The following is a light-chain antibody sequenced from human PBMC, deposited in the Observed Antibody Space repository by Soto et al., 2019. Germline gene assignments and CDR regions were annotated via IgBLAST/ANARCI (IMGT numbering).Light chain of an antibody. J-gene: IGKJ1*01. CDR2: RVS. V-gene: IGKV2-30*01. CDR1: QSLVYSDGKAY. Sequence: DVVMTQSPLSLPVTLGQPASISCRSSQSLVYSDGKAYLNWFHQRPGQSPRRLIYRVSNRDSGVPDRVSGSGSGTDFTLKISRVEAEDVGVYYCMQGTHWPPTFGRGTKVEIK. CDR3: MQGTHWPPT.